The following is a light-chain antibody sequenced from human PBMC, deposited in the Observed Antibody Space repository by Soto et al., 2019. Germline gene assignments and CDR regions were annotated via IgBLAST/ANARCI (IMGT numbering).Light chain of an antibody. Sequence: EIVMTQSPATLSVSPGERATLSCRASQSVSSNLAWYQQQPGQPPRLLIYGASTRATGIPARFSGSGSGTEFTLTISSLQSEEFAVYYCQQYTTWPVNFGPGTKVYI. CDR2: GAS. J-gene: IGKJ3*01. CDR1: QSVSSN. V-gene: IGKV3-15*01. CDR3: QQYTTWPVN.